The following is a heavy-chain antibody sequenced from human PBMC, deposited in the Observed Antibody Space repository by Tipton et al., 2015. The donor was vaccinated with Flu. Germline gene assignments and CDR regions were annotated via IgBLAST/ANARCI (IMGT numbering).Heavy chain of an antibody. D-gene: IGHD6-19*01. V-gene: IGHV4-34*01. J-gene: IGHJ4*02. CDR3: AGSIFNSRYSTGWLRY. CDR1: GESFSGYY. CDR2: IGQGGST. Sequence: TLSLTCAVDGESFSGYYWTWIRQAPGKGLEWIGEIGQGGSTNYNSSLKSRVTISLDTSRNQFSLRLNSVTAADTAVYFCAGSIFNSRYSTGWLRYWGQGTLVTVSS.